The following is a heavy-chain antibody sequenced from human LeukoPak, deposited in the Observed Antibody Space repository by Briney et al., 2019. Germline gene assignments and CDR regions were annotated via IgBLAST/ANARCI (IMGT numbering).Heavy chain of an antibody. D-gene: IGHD6-13*01. CDR2: IYYSGST. V-gene: IGHV4-59*01. Sequence: PSETLSLTCTVSGGSISSYYWSWIRQPPGKGLEWIGYIYYSGSTNYNPSLKSRVTISVDTSKYQFSLKLSSVTAADTAVYYCARGDDSSSWYPFDYWGQGTLVTVSS. CDR1: GGSISSYY. CDR3: ARGDDSSSWYPFDY. J-gene: IGHJ4*02.